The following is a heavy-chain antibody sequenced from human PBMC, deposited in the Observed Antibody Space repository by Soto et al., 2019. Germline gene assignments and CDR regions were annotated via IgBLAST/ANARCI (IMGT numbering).Heavy chain of an antibody. V-gene: IGHV3-72*01. CDR3: AREDYYDSSGYYRPYWFDP. J-gene: IGHJ5*02. D-gene: IGHD3-22*01. CDR1: GFTFRDHY. Sequence: GGSLRLSCAASGFTFRDHYMDWALQAPGKGLEWVGRTRNKANSYTTEYAASVKGRFTISRDDSKNSLYLQMNSLKTADTAVYYCAREDYYDSSGYYRPYWFDPWGQGTLVTVSS. CDR2: TRNKANSYTT.